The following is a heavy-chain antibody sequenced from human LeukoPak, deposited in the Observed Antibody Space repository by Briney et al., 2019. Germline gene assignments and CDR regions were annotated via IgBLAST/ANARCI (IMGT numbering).Heavy chain of an antibody. Sequence: GGSLRLSCAASGFTFSSYSMNWVRQAPGKGPEWVSSISSSSSYIYYADSVKGRFTISRDNAKNSLYLQMNSLRAEDTAVYYCARVEDPYGSGSYYLSTDAFDIWGQGTMVTVSS. CDR2: ISSSSSYI. V-gene: IGHV3-21*01. D-gene: IGHD3-10*01. CDR1: GFTFSSYS. J-gene: IGHJ3*02. CDR3: ARVEDPYGSGSYYLSTDAFDI.